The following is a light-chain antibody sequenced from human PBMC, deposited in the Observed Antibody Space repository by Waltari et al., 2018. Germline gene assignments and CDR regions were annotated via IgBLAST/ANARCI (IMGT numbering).Light chain of an antibody. V-gene: IGLV2-18*02. CDR3: SSYTSSSTWV. Sequence: QSALTQPPSVSGSPGQSVTISCTGTSSDVGSYNRVSWYQQPPDTAPKLISYEVSDRPSGGPDRFSGSKSANTAFLTISGLQAEDEADYCCSSYTSSSTWVFGTGTKVTVL. J-gene: IGLJ1*01. CDR2: EVS. CDR1: SSDVGSYNR.